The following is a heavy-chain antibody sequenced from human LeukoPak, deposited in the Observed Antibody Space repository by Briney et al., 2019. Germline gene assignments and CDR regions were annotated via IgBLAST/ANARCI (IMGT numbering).Heavy chain of an antibody. V-gene: IGHV3-23*01. CDR3: ARDRNTDFWSGYYTNYCDY. Sequence: GGSLRLSCAASGFSFSNYGMNWVRQAPGKGLEWVSGITGNGATTYYADSVKGRFTISRDNSRNTVYLQMNSLRAEDTAVYYCARDRNTDFWSGYYTNYCDYWGQGTLVTVSS. CDR2: ITGNGATT. D-gene: IGHD3-3*01. J-gene: IGHJ4*02. CDR1: GFSFSNYG.